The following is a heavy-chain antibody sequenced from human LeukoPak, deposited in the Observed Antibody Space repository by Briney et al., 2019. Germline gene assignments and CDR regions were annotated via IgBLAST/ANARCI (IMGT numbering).Heavy chain of an antibody. CDR3: TTRDIVVVPAESPTFDP. CDR1: GFTFSSYA. J-gene: IGHJ5*02. Sequence: GGSLRLSCAASGFTFSSYAMSWVRQAPGKGLEWVSAISGSGGSTYYADSVKGRFTISRDNSKNTLYLQMNSLRAEDTAVYYCTTRDIVVVPAESPTFDPWGQGTLVTVSS. D-gene: IGHD2-2*01. V-gene: IGHV3-23*01. CDR2: ISGSGGST.